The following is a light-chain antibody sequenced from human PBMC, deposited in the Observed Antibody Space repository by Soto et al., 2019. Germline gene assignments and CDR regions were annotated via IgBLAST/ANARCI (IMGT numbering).Light chain of an antibody. CDR2: GAS. Sequence: IQLTQSPSSLSASVGDRVTITCRASQGISSYLGWYQQKPGKAPKLLIYGASTLQSGVPSRFSGSGSGTDFTLSISSLQSEHLGVYYCQQDSSWPLTFGGGTKVEIK. J-gene: IGKJ4*01. CDR1: QGISSY. V-gene: IGKV1-9*01. CDR3: QQDSSWPLT.